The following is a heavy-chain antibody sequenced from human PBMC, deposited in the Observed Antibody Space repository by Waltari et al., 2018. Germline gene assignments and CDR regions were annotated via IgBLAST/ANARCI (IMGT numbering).Heavy chain of an antibody. Sequence: QLQLQESGPGLVKSSETLSLTCDVSGGSISSLNYNWGWLRQTPGKGLVGIARIYYSGNTYYNPSLKSRVTISVDTSKNQFSLRLSSVTAADTAVYYCARTYSGDYEFWFDPWGQGTLVTVSS. J-gene: IGHJ5*02. CDR2: IYYSGNT. CDR1: GGSISSLNYN. D-gene: IGHD1-26*01. V-gene: IGHV4-39*01. CDR3: ARTYSGDYEFWFDP.